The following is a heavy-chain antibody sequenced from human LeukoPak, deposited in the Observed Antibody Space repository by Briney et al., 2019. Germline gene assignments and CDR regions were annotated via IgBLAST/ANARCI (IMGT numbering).Heavy chain of an antibody. J-gene: IGHJ6*03. CDR3: MRDVSYMDV. CDR2: IYHSGNT. V-gene: IGHV4-38-2*02. Sequence: TPSETLSLTCTVSGYSITSGYYWGWIRQPPGRGLEWIGGIYHSGNTYYNPSLKSRVTISLDTSKNQFSLMLTSVTAADTAVYYCMRDVSYMDVWGKGTTVTVSS. CDR1: GYSITSGYY.